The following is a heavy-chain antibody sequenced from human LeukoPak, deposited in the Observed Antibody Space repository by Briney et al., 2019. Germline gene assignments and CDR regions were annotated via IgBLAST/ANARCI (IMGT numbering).Heavy chain of an antibody. V-gene: IGHV1-8*03. J-gene: IGHJ4*02. D-gene: IGHD3-22*01. CDR3: AREDYYDSGSSDY. Sequence: ASVKVSCKASGYTFTSYDINWVRQATGQGLEWMGWMNPNSGNTAYAQKFQGRVTITRNTSISTAYMELSSLRAEDTAIYYCAREDYYDSGSSDYWGQGTLVTVSS. CDR1: GYTFTSYD. CDR2: MNPNSGNT.